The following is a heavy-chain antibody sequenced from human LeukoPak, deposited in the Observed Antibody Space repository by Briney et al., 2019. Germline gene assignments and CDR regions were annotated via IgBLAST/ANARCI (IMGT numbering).Heavy chain of an antibody. V-gene: IGHV3-21*01. D-gene: IGHD3-3*01. J-gene: IGHJ4*02. Sequence: GGSLRLSCAASGFTFSSNSMNWVRQAPGKGLEWVSSISSSSNYIYYADSVKDRFTISRDNAKNSLYLQMNSLRAEDTAVYYCASRFIDFWSGYSNWGQGTLVTVSS. CDR2: ISSSSNYI. CDR3: ASRFIDFWSGYSN. CDR1: GFTFSSNS.